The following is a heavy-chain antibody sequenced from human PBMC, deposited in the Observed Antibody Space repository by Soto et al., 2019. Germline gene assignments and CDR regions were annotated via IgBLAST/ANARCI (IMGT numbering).Heavy chain of an antibody. V-gene: IGHV3-74*01. CDR1: GFTPGGRS. D-gene: IGHD3-10*01. Sequence: EVQLVESGGGLVQPGGPLRPPCAASGFTPGGRSRHWARQAPGKGLVWVSGIDIAGIASTYADSVKGRFTSSRDNAKNMLYLQMNSLRVEDTAVYYCARGWFGPDVWGKGTTVTVSS. J-gene: IGHJ6*04. CDR3: ARGWFGPDV. CDR2: IDIAGIAS.